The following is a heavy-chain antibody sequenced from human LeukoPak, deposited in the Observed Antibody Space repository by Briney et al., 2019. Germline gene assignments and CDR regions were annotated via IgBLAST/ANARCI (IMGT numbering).Heavy chain of an antibody. CDR2: ISSSSSYI. J-gene: IGHJ4*02. CDR3: GREAPVTTYSLFDY. Sequence: KPGGSLRLSCAASGFTFSSYSMNWVRQAPGKGLEWVSSISSSSSYIYYADSVKGRFTISRDNAKNSLYLQMNSLRAEDTAVYYCGREAPVTTYSLFDYWGQGTLVTVSS. V-gene: IGHV3-21*01. D-gene: IGHD4-17*01. CDR1: GFTFSSYS.